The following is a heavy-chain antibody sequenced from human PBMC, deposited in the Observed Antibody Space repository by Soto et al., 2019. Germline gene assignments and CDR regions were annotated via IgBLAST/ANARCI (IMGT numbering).Heavy chain of an antibody. Sequence: QVQLQESGPGLVKPSQTLSLTCTVSGGSISSGGYYWNWIRQHPGKGLEWIGYIDSSGSTYYNPSLKSRGTISVDTAKNQCSLKLSSVTAADTATYYCASAVFPWGQGTLFTVSS. CDR3: ASAVFP. J-gene: IGHJ5*02. CDR1: GGSISSGGYY. V-gene: IGHV4-31*03. D-gene: IGHD2-8*01. CDR2: IDSSGST.